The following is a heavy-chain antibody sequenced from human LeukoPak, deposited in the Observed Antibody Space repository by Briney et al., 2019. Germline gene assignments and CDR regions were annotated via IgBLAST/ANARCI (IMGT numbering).Heavy chain of an antibody. V-gene: IGHV4-39*07. CDR1: GVSISSSTYF. CDR2: IYYSGST. D-gene: IGHD5-24*01. Sequence: SETLSLTRTVSGVSISSSTYFWGWIRQPPGKGLEWIGTIYYSGSTYYNPSLKSRVTISVDSSKNQFSLRLSSVTAADTAVYYCARESLTWLQSRTSWFDPWGQGTLVTVSS. J-gene: IGHJ5*02. CDR3: ARESLTWLQSRTSWFDP.